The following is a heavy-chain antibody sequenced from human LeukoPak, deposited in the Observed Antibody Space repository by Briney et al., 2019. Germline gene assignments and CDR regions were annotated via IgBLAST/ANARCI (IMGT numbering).Heavy chain of an antibody. CDR3: AGGGGSYCSSTSCYGYFQH. CDR2: ISSSSSYI. CDR1: GFTFSSYS. V-gene: IGHV3-21*01. J-gene: IGHJ1*01. D-gene: IGHD2-2*01. Sequence: PGGSLRLSCAASGFTFSSYSMNWVRQAPGKGLEWVSSISSSSSYIYYADSVKGRFTISRDNAKNSLYLQMNSLRAEDTAVYYCAGGGGSYCSSTSCYGYFQHWGQGTLVTVSS.